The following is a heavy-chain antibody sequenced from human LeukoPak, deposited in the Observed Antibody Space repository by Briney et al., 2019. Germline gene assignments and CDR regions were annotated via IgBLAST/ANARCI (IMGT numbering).Heavy chain of an antibody. CDR2: ISSSSSYI. D-gene: IGHD2-8*01. J-gene: IGHJ6*02. V-gene: IGHV3-21*01. Sequence: GGSLRLSCAASGFTFSSYSMNWVRQAPGKGLEWVSSISSSSSYIYYADSVKGRFTISRDNAKNSLYLQMNSLRAEDTAVYYCARAPMAKGYGMDVWGQGTTVTVSS. CDR3: ARAPMAKGYGMDV. CDR1: GFTFSSYS.